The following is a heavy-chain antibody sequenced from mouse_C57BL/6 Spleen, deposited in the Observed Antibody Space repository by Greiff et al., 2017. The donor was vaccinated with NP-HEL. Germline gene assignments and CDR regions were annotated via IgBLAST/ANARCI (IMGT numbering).Heavy chain of an antibody. CDR1: GYAFTNYL. Sequence: VQLQQSGAELVRPGTSVKVSCKASGYAFTNYLIEWVQQRPGQGLEWIGVINPGSGGTNYNEKFKGKATLTADKSSSTAYMQLSSLTSEDSAVYFCERGEGMDYWGQGTSVTVSS. CDR2: INPGSGGT. CDR3: ERGEGMDY. V-gene: IGHV1-54*01. J-gene: IGHJ4*01.